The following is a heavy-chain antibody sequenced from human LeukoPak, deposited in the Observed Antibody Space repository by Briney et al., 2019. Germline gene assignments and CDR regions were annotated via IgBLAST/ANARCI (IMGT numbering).Heavy chain of an antibody. V-gene: IGHV3-23*01. CDR1: GFTFSSYA. J-gene: IGHJ6*03. CDR2: ISGRGITT. CDR3: AKYDNGFFYYYLDV. D-gene: IGHD3-22*01. Sequence: GGSLRLSCAASGFTFSSYAMSWVRQAPGKGLEWVAGISGRGITTAYAESVEGRFTISRDNSKNTLYVQIDSLRVEDTAVYYCAKYDNGFFYYYLDVWGKGTTVTVSS.